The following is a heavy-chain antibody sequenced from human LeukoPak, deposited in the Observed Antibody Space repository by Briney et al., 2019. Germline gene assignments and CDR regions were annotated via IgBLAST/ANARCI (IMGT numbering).Heavy chain of an antibody. D-gene: IGHD3-3*01. CDR2: IKQDGSEK. J-gene: IGHJ5*02. CDR3: AREVTQVVIMPNWFDP. V-gene: IGHV3-7*01. CDR1: GFTFSSYW. Sequence: PGGSLRLSCAASGFTFSSYWMSWVRQAPGKGLEWVANIKQDGSEKYYVDSVKGRFTISRDNAKNSLYLQMNSLRAEDTAVYYCAREVTQVVIMPNWFDPWGQGTLVTVSS.